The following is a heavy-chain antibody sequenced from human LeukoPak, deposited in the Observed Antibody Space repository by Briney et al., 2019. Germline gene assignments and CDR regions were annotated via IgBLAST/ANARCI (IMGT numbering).Heavy chain of an antibody. CDR3: ARVRRGLVVATTYFDY. Sequence: SETLSLTCTVSGGSISSGGYYWSWIRQHPGKGLEWIGYIYYSGSTYYNPSLKSRVTISVDTSKNQFSLKLSSVTAADTAVYYCARVRRGLVVATTYFDYWGQGTLVTVSS. V-gene: IGHV4-31*03. D-gene: IGHD5-12*01. CDR2: IYYSGST. CDR1: GGSISSGGYY. J-gene: IGHJ4*02.